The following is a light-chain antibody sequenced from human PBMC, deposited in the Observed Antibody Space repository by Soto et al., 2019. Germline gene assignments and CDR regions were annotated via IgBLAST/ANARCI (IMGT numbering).Light chain of an antibody. Sequence: EIVLTQSPGTLSLSPGERATLSCRASQSVSNSYLAWYQQKPGQAPRLLIYGASSRATGIPDRFRGSGSGTDFTLTISRLEPEDFAVYYCQQYGSSPPWTFGQGTKVEIK. V-gene: IGKV3-20*01. CDR3: QQYGSSPPWT. CDR1: QSVSNSY. CDR2: GAS. J-gene: IGKJ1*01.